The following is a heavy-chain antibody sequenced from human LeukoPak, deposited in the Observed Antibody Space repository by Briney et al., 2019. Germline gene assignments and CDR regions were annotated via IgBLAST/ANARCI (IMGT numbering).Heavy chain of an antibody. V-gene: IGHV3-69-1*01. CDR2: ISSSRTM. CDR3: ARRPYSSSWYYFDY. D-gene: IGHD6-13*01. Sequence: GGSLRLSCAASAFTFSDYYMNWIRQAPGKGLEWVSIISSSRTMHYADSVKGRFTISRDNAKNSLYLQMNSLRAEDTAVYYCARRPYSSSWYYFDYWGQGTLVTVSS. J-gene: IGHJ4*02. CDR1: AFTFSDYY.